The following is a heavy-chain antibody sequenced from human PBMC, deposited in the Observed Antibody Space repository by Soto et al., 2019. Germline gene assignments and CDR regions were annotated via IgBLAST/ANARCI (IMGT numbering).Heavy chain of an antibody. V-gene: IGHV2-26*01. D-gene: IGHD3-10*01. Sequence: QVTLRESGAVLVKPTETLTLTCNVSGFSLTTGRMGVSWIRQPPGKALEWLAHIFSDAERSYSRSLQGRLTVSKVGSGSHVVLTMTNMDPVDTGTYFCVRMNAESYSSYYAMDVWGQGTTVTVSS. CDR3: VRMNAESYSSYYAMDV. CDR2: IFSDAER. J-gene: IGHJ6*02. CDR1: GFSLTTGRMG.